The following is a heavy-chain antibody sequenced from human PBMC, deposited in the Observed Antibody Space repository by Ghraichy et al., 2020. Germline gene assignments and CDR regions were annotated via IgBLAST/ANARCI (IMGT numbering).Heavy chain of an antibody. CDR2: IKSKTDGGTT. CDR1: GFTFSNAW. Sequence: GGSLRLSCAASGFTFSNAWMSWVRQAPGKGLEWVGRIKSKTDGGTTDYAAPVKGRFTISRDDSKNTLYLQMNSLKTEDTAVYYCTTDQGGGSCYPPCAFDIWGQGTMVTVSS. V-gene: IGHV3-15*01. D-gene: IGHD2-15*01. J-gene: IGHJ3*02. CDR3: TTDQGGGSCYPPCAFDI.